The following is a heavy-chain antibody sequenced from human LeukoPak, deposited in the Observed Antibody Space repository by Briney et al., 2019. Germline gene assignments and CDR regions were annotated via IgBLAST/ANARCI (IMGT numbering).Heavy chain of an antibody. CDR3: RPYYYDSSGYSGSDGAFDI. D-gene: IGHD3-22*01. CDR2: ISGCGGST. V-gene: IGHV3-23*01. Sequence: GGSLRLSCAASGFTFSSYAMSWVRQAPGKGLEWVSAISGCGGSTYYADSVKGRFTISRDNSKNTLYLQMNSLRAEDTAVYHCRPYYYDSSGYSGSDGAFDIWGQGTMVTVSS. J-gene: IGHJ3*02. CDR1: GFTFSSYA.